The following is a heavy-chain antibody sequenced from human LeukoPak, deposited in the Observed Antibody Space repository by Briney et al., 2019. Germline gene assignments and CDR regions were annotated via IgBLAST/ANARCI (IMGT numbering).Heavy chain of an antibody. D-gene: IGHD3-10*01. V-gene: IGHV4-34*01. Sequence: PSETLSLTCAVYGGSSSGYYWSWIRQPPGKGLEWIGEINHSGSTNYNPSLKSRVTISVDTSKNQFSLKLSSVTAADTAVYYCARLRIRGTEKYYYYYGMDVWGQGTTVTVSS. J-gene: IGHJ6*02. CDR2: INHSGST. CDR1: GGSSSGYY. CDR3: ARLRIRGTEKYYYYYGMDV.